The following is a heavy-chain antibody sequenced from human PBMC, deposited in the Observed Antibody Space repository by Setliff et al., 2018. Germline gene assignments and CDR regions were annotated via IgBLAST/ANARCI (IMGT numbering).Heavy chain of an antibody. Sequence: SETLSLTCTVSDDSFTSSRYYWGWIRQAPGSGLEWIGSISYSGTPYYNASVESRVTISIDTSRNQFSLELRSVTVADTATYYCVRPGGTTLVALHFDDCGSGILVTSPQ. D-gene: IGHD2-15*01. CDR2: ISYSGTP. V-gene: IGHV4-39*01. J-gene: IGHJ4*01. CDR3: VRPGGTTLVALHFDD. CDR1: DDSFTSSRYY.